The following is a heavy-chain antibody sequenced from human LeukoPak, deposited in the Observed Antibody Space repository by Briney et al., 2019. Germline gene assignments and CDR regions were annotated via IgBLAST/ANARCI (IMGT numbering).Heavy chain of an antibody. J-gene: IGHJ5*02. CDR3: ARGGMVVRGVIGLDP. CDR2: IYYSGST. Sequence: SETLSLTCTVSGGSISSYYWSWIRQPPGKGLEWIGYIYYSGSTNYNPSLKSRVTMSVDTSKNQFSLKLSSVTAADTAVYYCARGGMVVRGVIGLDPWGQGTLVTVSS. V-gene: IGHV4-59*01. D-gene: IGHD3-10*01. CDR1: GGSISSYY.